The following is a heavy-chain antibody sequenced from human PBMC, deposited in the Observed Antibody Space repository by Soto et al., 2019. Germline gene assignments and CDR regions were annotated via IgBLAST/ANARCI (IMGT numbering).Heavy chain of an antibody. CDR2: ISYDGSNK. Sequence: GGSLRLSCAAAGFTFSSYGMHWVRQAPGKGLEWVAVISYDGSNKYYADSVKGRFTISRDNSKNTLYLQMNSLRAEDTAVYYCAKDDPYSNPFDYWGQGTLVTASS. CDR1: GFTFSSYG. D-gene: IGHD4-4*01. CDR3: AKDDPYSNPFDY. V-gene: IGHV3-30*18. J-gene: IGHJ4*02.